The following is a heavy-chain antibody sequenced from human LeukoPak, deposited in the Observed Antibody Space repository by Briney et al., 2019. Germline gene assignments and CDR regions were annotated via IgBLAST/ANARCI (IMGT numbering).Heavy chain of an antibody. CDR3: GRIPAAGSLKGSFDI. V-gene: IGHV5-51*01. D-gene: IGHD6-13*01. CDR1: GYSFTSYW. J-gene: IGHJ3*02. Sequence: GESLKISCKGSGYSFTSYWIGWVRQMPGKGLEWMWIIYPGDSDTRYSPSFQGQVTISADKSISTAYLQWSSLKASDSAMYYCGRIPAAGSLKGSFDIWGQGTMVTVSS. CDR2: IYPGDSDT.